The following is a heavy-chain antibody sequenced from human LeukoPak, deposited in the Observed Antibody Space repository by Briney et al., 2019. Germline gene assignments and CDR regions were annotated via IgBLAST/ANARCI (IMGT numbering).Heavy chain of an antibody. Sequence: PSETLSLTCTVSGGSISSYYWSWIRQPPGKGLEWIGYIYCSGSTNYNPSLKSRVTISVDTSKNQFSLKLSSVTAADTAVYYCARAERKDDAFDIWGQGTMVTVSS. CDR2: IYCSGST. CDR3: ARAERKDDAFDI. J-gene: IGHJ3*02. CDR1: GGSISSYY. V-gene: IGHV4-59*01.